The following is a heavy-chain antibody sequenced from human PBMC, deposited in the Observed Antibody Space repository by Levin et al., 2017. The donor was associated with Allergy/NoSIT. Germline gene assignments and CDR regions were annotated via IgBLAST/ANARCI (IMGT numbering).Heavy chain of an antibody. CDR2: IWYDGSNK. Sequence: GGSLRLSCAASGFTFSSYGMHWVRQAPGKGLEWVAVIWYDGSNKYYADSVKGRFTISRDNSKNTLYLQMNSLRAEDTAVYYCARDSDAGGDGIAAAGTLYLYYYYGMDVWGQGTTVTVSS. D-gene: IGHD6-13*01. V-gene: IGHV3-33*01. CDR1: GFTFSSYG. CDR3: ARDSDAGGDGIAAAGTLYLYYYYGMDV. J-gene: IGHJ6*02.